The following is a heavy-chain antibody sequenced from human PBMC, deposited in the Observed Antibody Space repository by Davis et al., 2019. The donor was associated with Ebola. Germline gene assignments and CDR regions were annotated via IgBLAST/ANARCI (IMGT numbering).Heavy chain of an antibody. V-gene: IGHV3-21*04. CDR1: GFNFNTYA. D-gene: IGHD4-17*01. CDR2: ITSSSSHI. CDR3: ARGRWTTVTPYDY. J-gene: IGHJ4*02. Sequence: PGGSLRLSCAASGFNFNTYAMNWVRQAPGKGLEWVSSITSSSSHIYYAGSVKGRFTVSRDNSKNTVDLQMNSLRAEDTAVYYCARGRWTTVTPYDYWGQGTLVTVSS.